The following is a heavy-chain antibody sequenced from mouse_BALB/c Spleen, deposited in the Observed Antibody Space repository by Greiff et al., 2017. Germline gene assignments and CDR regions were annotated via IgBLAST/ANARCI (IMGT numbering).Heavy chain of an antibody. D-gene: IGHD2-1*01. Sequence: EVQLVESGGGLVQPGGSLKLSCAASGFTFSSYTMSWVRQTPEKRLEWVATISSGGSYTYYPDSVKGRFTISRDNAKNTLYLQMSSLKSEDTAMYYCTREENGNYGYYFDYWGQGTTLTVSS. CDR2: ISSGGSYT. CDR3: TREENGNYGYYFDY. J-gene: IGHJ2*01. V-gene: IGHV5-6-4*01. CDR1: GFTFSSYT.